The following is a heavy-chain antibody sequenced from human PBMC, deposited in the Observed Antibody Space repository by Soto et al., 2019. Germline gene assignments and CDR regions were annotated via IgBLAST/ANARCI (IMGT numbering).Heavy chain of an antibody. CDR2: IIPIFGKA. CDR1: GGTFSSYA. J-gene: IGHJ4*02. D-gene: IGHD5-18*01. CDR3: ASDLPSYCRRGPFDY. V-gene: IGHV1-69*01. Sequence: QVQLVQSGAEVKKPGSSVKVSCKASGGTFSSYAISWVRQSPGQGLEWMGGIIPIFGKANYAQKFQGRVTITAYESTSTAYMEMSSLRSEDTAVYYCASDLPSYCRRGPFDYGGQGTLVTVSS.